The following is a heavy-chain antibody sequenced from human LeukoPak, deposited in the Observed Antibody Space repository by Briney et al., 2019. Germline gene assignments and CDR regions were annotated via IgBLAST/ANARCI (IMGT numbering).Heavy chain of an antibody. CDR3: ARGTGYSGSLGP. V-gene: IGHV3-74*01. CDR1: GFTFSSYW. D-gene: IGHD1-26*01. CDR2: INSDGSST. Sequence: GGSLRLSCAASGFTFSSYWMHWVRPAPGKWLVRVSRINSDGSSTSYADSVKGRFTIARDYAKNTLYLQMHSLRVEDTAVYYCARGTGYSGSLGPWGQGTLVTVSS. J-gene: IGHJ5*02.